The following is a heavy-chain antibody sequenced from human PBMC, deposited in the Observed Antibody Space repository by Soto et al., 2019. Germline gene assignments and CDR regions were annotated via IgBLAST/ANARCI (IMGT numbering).Heavy chain of an antibody. V-gene: IGHV3-23*01. Sequence: PGGSLRLSCAASGFTFSSYAMSWVRQAPGKGLEWVSGIGGGGGKTYYADSVKGRFTISRDNSKNTLYLQMSSLRAEDTAVYYCAKGQAAGISIFGVVFITPFDYWGQGTLVTVSS. J-gene: IGHJ4*02. D-gene: IGHD3-3*01. CDR2: IGGGGGKT. CDR1: GFTFSSYA. CDR3: AKGQAAGISIFGVVFITPFDY.